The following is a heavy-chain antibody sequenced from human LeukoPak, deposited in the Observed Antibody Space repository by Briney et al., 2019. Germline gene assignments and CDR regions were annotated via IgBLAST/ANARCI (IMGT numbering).Heavy chain of an antibody. Sequence: ASVKVSCKASGNTFTSYGISWVRQAPGQGLEWMGWISAYNGNTNYAQKLQGRVTMTTDTSTSTAYMELRSLRSDDTAVYYCASCSSTSCYDDGFQHWGQGTLVTVSS. CDR1: GNTFTSYG. CDR3: ASCSSTSCYDDGFQH. J-gene: IGHJ1*01. V-gene: IGHV1-18*01. CDR2: ISAYNGNT. D-gene: IGHD2-2*01.